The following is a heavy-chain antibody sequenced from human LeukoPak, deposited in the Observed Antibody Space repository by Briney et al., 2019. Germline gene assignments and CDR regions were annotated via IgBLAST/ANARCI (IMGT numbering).Heavy chain of an antibody. Sequence: PGGSLRLSCAASGFTFSSYAMSWVRQAPGEGLEWVSTITGSGDSTYYADSVKGRFTISRDNAKNSLYLQMNSLRAEDTAVYYCARDLRFIAVDRGGYWGQGTLVTVSS. CDR3: ARDLRFIAVDRGGY. V-gene: IGHV3-23*01. CDR1: GFTFSSYA. D-gene: IGHD6-19*01. J-gene: IGHJ4*02. CDR2: ITGSGDST.